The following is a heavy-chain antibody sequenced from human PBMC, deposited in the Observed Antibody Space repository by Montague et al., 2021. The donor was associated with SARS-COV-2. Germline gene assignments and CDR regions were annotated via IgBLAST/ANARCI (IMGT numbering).Heavy chain of an antibody. D-gene: IGHD6-19*01. CDR3: ARDIAVAGLFDY. CDR1: GGSISSGSYY. CDR2: ISISGST. V-gene: IGHV4-61*02. J-gene: IGHJ4*02. Sequence: TLSLTCTVSGGSISSGSYYWSWIRQPAGKGLEWIGRISISGSTNYNPSLKSRVTISVDTFKNQFSLKLSSVTAADTAVYYCARDIAVAGLFDYWGQGTWSPSPQ.